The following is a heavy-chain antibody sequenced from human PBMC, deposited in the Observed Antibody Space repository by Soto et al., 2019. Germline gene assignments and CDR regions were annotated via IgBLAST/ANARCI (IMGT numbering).Heavy chain of an antibody. D-gene: IGHD2-8*01. J-gene: IGHJ6*02. CDR2: IKQDGSEK. Sequence: EVQLVESGGGLVQPGGPLGPSCEVSGFTFSTYGWTWVRKPPGKGLGWLANIKQDGSEKYYVDPVKGRLTISRDNAKNSLYLLMNSLRAEDTAVYYCARGMVYDTADIIRYYYYVMDVWGQGTTVTVSS. V-gene: IGHV3-7*01. CDR3: ARGMVYDTADIIRYYYYVMDV. CDR1: GFTFSTYG.